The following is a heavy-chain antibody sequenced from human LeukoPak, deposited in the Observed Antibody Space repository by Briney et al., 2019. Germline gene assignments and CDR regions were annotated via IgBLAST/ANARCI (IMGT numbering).Heavy chain of an antibody. CDR2: ISGSGGST. D-gene: IGHD3-22*01. CDR3: AKIDYYDSSGYYSPLVDY. CDR1: GFTFSSYA. V-gene: IGHV3-23*01. Sequence: GGALILSFAAPGFTFSSYAMTWGRQAPGKVQERVSTISGSGGSTYYADSVKGRFTISRDNSKNTLYLQTNRLRAEDTAVYYCAKIDYYDSSGYYSPLVDYWGQGTLVTVSS. J-gene: IGHJ4*02.